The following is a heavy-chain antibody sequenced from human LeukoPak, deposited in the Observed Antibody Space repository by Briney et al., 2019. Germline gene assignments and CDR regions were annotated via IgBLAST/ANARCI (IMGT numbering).Heavy chain of an antibody. Sequence: GGSLRLSCAASGFTFSSYAMSWVRQAPGKGLEWVSRISGNGATYYADSVKGRFTISRDNSKNTLYLQMNSLRAEDTAVYYCAKEFGKYCSSTSCYSDYWGQGTLVTVSS. J-gene: IGHJ4*02. D-gene: IGHD2-2*01. CDR3: AKEFGKYCSSTSCYSDY. CDR1: GFTFSSYA. V-gene: IGHV3-23*01. CDR2: ISGNGAT.